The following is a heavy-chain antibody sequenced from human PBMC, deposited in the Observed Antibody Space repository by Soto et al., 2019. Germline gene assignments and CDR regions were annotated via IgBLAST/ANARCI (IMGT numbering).Heavy chain of an antibody. Sequence: GGSLRLSCAASGFTFSSYGMHWVRQAPGKGLEWVAVIWYDGSNKYYADSVKGRFTISRDNSKNTLYLQMNSLRAEDTAVYYCARDHRYCSGGSCYGGYYYYYMDVWGKGTTVTVSS. CDR3: ARDHRYCSGGSCYGGYYYYYMDV. V-gene: IGHV3-33*01. D-gene: IGHD2-15*01. CDR1: GFTFSSYG. CDR2: IWYDGSNK. J-gene: IGHJ6*03.